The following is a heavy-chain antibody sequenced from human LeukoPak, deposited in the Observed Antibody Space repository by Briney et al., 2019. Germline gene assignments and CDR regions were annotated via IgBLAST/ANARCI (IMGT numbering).Heavy chain of an antibody. CDR1: GFTFDSYA. Sequence: GGSLRLSCSASGFTFDSYAMTWVRQAPGKGLEWVSGVGASGSSTYYAASVRGRFTVSRDNSKNTLYLQMNSLGAQDTAVYYCARPATGYCSSAGCHWDSWGQGTLVTVSS. CDR3: ARPATGYCSSAGCHWDS. V-gene: IGHV3-23*01. CDR2: VGASGSST. D-gene: IGHD2-2*01. J-gene: IGHJ4*02.